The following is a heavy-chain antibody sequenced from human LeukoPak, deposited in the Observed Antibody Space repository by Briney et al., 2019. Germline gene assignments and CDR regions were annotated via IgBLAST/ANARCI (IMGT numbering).Heavy chain of an antibody. CDR2: TSYDGSEK. V-gene: IGHV3-30*18. Sequence: PGTSLRLSCAASGFAFSSYGMHWVRQAPGKGLEWVALTSYDGSEKYYADSVKGRFTISRDNSKNTLSLQMTSLRSEDTAIYYCAKGLNLQWVFAAVEIWGQGTMVTVSS. CDR3: AKGLNLQWVFAAVEI. D-gene: IGHD4-11*01. J-gene: IGHJ3*02. CDR1: GFAFSSYG.